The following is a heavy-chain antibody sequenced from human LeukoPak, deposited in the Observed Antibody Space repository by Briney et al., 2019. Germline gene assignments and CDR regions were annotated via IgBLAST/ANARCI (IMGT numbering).Heavy chain of an antibody. D-gene: IGHD4-23*01. CDR2: IYYSGST. CDR3: ARLTTTVVTLDY. CDR1: GGSISSSSYY. V-gene: IGHV4-39*01. Sequence: PSETLSLTCTVSGGSISSSSYYWGWIRQPPGKGLEWIGSIYYSGSTYYNPSLKSRVTISVDTSKNQFSLKLSSVTAADTAVYYCARLTTTVVTLDYWGQGTLVTVSS. J-gene: IGHJ4*02.